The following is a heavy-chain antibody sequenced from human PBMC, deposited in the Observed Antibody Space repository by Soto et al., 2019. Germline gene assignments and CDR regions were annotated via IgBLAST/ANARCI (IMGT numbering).Heavy chain of an antibody. CDR1: GGTFSSYT. Sequence: QVQLVQSGAEVTKPGSSVKVSCKASGGTFSSYTISWVRQAPGQGLEWMGRIIPILGIANYAQKFQGRVTITADKSTSTAYMELSSLRSEDTAVYYCARDPSRDCSGGSCYSGDYWGQGTLVTVSS. CDR3: ARDPSRDCSGGSCYSGDY. D-gene: IGHD2-15*01. V-gene: IGHV1-69*08. J-gene: IGHJ4*02. CDR2: IIPILGIA.